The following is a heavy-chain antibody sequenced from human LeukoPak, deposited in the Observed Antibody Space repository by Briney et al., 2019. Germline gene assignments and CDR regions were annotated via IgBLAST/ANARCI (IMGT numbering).Heavy chain of an antibody. D-gene: IGHD3-16*01. CDR2: ISYDGSNK. Sequence: GGSLRLSCAASGFTFSSYGTHWVRQAPGKGLEWVAVISYDGSNKYYADSVKGRFTISRDNSKNTLYLQMNSLRAEDTAVYYCAKDLWDDYFFDYWGQGTLVTVSS. V-gene: IGHV3-30*18. CDR1: GFTFSSYG. J-gene: IGHJ4*02. CDR3: AKDLWDDYFFDY.